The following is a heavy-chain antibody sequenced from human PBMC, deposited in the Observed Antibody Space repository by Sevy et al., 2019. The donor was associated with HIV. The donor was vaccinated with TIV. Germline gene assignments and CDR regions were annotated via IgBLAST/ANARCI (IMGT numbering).Heavy chain of an antibody. J-gene: IGHJ4*02. D-gene: IGHD1-26*01. CDR1: GFTFSSYA. Sequence: GESLKISCTASGFTFSSYAMHWVRQAPGKGLEWVAVISYDGSNKYYADSVKGRFTISRDNSKNTLYLQMNSLRAEDTAVYYCARDRWRSGYFDYWGQGTLVTVSS. V-gene: IGHV3-30-3*01. CDR2: ISYDGSNK. CDR3: ARDRWRSGYFDY.